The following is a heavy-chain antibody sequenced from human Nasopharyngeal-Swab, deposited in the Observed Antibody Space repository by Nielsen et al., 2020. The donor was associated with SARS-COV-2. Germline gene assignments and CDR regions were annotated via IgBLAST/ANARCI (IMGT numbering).Heavy chain of an antibody. CDR2: IGDKDHNYAT. CDR3: TTDFYFDY. J-gene: IGHJ4*02. V-gene: IGHV3-73*01. Sequence: GESLKISCAASGFIFSASSIHWVRQASGKGLEWVGRIGDKDHNYATTYGASVQGRFTISRDDSKNTAFLQMDSLKTEDTALYYCTTDFYFDYWGQGTLVTVSS. CDR1: GFIFSASS.